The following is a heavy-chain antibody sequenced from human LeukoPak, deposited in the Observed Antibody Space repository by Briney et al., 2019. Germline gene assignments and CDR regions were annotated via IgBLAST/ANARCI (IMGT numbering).Heavy chain of an antibody. CDR3: ARDQYYDILTGYLSPYYYYGMDV. D-gene: IGHD3-9*01. J-gene: IGHJ6*02. CDR1: GYTFTSYG. V-gene: IGHV1-18*01. Sequence: ASVKVSCRPYGYTFTSYGISWVRQAPGQGLEWMGWISAYNGNTNYAQKLQGRVTMTTDTSTSTAYMELRSLRSDDTAVYYCARDQYYDILTGYLSPYYYYGMDVWGQGTTVTVSS. CDR2: ISAYNGNT.